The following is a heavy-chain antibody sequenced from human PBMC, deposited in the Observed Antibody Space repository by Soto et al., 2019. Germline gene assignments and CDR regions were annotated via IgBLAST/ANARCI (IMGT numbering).Heavy chain of an antibody. Sequence: QLVESGGGLIQPGGSLRLSCTASGFTVRSNSMSWVRQAPGKGLEWVSVIYSGGSTYYGDSVKGRFTISTDNSKNTLYLQMNSLRAEDTAVYYCARDYYGDYTHWGQGTLVTVSS. CDR3: ARDYYGDYTH. CDR1: GFTVRSNS. D-gene: IGHD4-17*01. V-gene: IGHV3-53*01. J-gene: IGHJ4*02. CDR2: IYSGGST.